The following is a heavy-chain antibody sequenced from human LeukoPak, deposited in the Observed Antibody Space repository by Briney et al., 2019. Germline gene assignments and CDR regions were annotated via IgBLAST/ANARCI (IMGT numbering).Heavy chain of an antibody. CDR3: ARQYYYDSSGTFDY. J-gene: IGHJ4*02. D-gene: IGHD3-22*01. CDR2: IIPIFGTA. V-gene: IGHV1-69*01. Sequence: SVKVSCKASGGAFSSYAISWVRQAPGQGLEWMGGIIPIFGTANYAQKFQGRVTITADESTSTAYMELCSLRSEDTAVYYCARQYYYDSSGTFDYWGQGTLVTVSS. CDR1: GGAFSSYA.